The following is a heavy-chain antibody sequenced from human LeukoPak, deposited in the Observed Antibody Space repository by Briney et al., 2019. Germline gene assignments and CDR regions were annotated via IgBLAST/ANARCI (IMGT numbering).Heavy chain of an antibody. CDR3: ARRPRRGTSDY. J-gene: IGHJ4*02. Sequence: GSLRLSCAASGFTFSSYAMHWVRQAPGKGLEWIGEINHSGSTNYNPSLKSRVTISVDTSKNQFPLKLSSVTAADTAVYYCARRPRRGTSDYWGQGTLVTVSS. D-gene: IGHD3-10*01. V-gene: IGHV4-34*01. CDR2: INHSGST. CDR1: GFTFSSYA.